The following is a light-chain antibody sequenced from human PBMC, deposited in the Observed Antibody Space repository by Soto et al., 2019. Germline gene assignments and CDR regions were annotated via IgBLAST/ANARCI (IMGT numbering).Light chain of an antibody. CDR1: SSDVGDYNY. CDR3: TSYTGSNSFV. V-gene: IGLV2-14*01. Sequence: QSALTQPASVSGSPGQSITISCTGTSSDVGDYNYVSWYQQHPGKAPKLVIYEVSNRPSGGSNRFSGSKSGNTASLTISGLQAQEEADYYCTSYTGSNSFVFGTGTKVTVL. CDR2: EVS. J-gene: IGLJ1*01.